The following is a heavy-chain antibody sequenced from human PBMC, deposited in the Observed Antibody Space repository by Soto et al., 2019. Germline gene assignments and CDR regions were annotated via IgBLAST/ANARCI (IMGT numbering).Heavy chain of an antibody. D-gene: IGHD4-17*01. CDR1: GYTFTSYG. CDR2: ISAYNGNT. Sequence: ASVKVSCKASGYTFTSYGIIWVRQAPGQGLEWMGWISAYNGNTNYAQKLQGRVTMTTDTSTSTAYMELRSLGSDDTAVYYCARGPHYAGYFDYWGQGTLVTVSS. V-gene: IGHV1-18*01. J-gene: IGHJ4*02. CDR3: ARGPHYAGYFDY.